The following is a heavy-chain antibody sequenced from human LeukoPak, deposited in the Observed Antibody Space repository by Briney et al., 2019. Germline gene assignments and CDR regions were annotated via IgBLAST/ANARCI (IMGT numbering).Heavy chain of an antibody. CDR2: IYYSGST. CDR1: GGSISSYY. CDR3: ARLNWYYYDSSGYYPD. D-gene: IGHD3-22*01. J-gene: IGHJ4*02. V-gene: IGHV4-59*08. Sequence: SETLSLTCTVSGGSISSYYWSWIRQPPGKGLEWIGSIYYSGSTNYNPSLKSRVTISVDTSKNQFSLKLSSVTAADTAVYYCARLNWYYYDSSGYYPDWGQGTLVTVSS.